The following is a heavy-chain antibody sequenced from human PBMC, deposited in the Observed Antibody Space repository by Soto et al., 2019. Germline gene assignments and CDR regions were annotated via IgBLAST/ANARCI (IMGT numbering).Heavy chain of an antibody. CDR2: IYYTGKT. CDR1: GGSLSYGGYY. Sequence: SSETLSLTCTVSGGSLSYGGYYWTWIRQYPGKGLEWIGYIYYTGKTYYNPSLKSRVSMSADTSKNQFSLKLTSVTAADTAVYYCARDGHSNWNYFDPCGQVTLVTLSS. J-gene: IGHJ5*02. D-gene: IGHD1-7*01. V-gene: IGHV4-31*03. CDR3: ARDGHSNWNYFDP.